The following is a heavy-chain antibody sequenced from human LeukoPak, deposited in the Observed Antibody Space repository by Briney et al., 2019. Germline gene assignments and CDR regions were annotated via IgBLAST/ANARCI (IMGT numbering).Heavy chain of an antibody. V-gene: IGHV3-21*01. CDR3: ARVYDFWSGYHFDY. CDR1: GFTFSSYS. Sequence: GGSLRLSCAASGFTFSSYSMNWVRQAPGKGLEWVSSISSSSSYIYYADSVKGRFTISRDNAKDSLYLQMNSLRAEDTAVYYCARVYDFWSGYHFDYWGQGTLVTVSS. CDR2: ISSSSSYI. D-gene: IGHD3-3*01. J-gene: IGHJ4*02.